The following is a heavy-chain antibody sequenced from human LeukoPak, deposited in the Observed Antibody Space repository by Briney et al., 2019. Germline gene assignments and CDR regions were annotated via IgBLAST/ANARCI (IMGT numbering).Heavy chain of an antibody. J-gene: IGHJ4*02. CDR3: TRDKIVVVPAAKGGLFDY. Sequence: GGSLRLSYAASGFTFSSYAMNWVRQAPGKGLEWVSAISHSGATTYYADSVKGRFTISRDNSKNTLYLQMNSLRAEDTAVYYCTRDKIVVVPAAKGGLFDYWGQGTLVTVSS. D-gene: IGHD2-2*01. CDR1: GFTFSSYA. V-gene: IGHV3-23*01. CDR2: ISHSGATT.